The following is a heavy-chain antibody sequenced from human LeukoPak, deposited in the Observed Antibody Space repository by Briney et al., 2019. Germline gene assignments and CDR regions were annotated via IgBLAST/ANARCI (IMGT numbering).Heavy chain of an antibody. CDR1: GFSFRRYA. CDR3: ARDTFEPLVIDF. D-gene: IGHD6-13*01. CDR2: VNAESTDI. J-gene: IGHJ4*02. V-gene: IGHV3-21*05. Sequence: GGSLRLACAASGFSFRRYAMNWVRQAPGKGLEWVAYVNAESTDILYADSVRGRFTISRDNAKNSLYLQMNSLRAEDRGVYYCARDTFEPLVIDFWGQGTLVTLSS.